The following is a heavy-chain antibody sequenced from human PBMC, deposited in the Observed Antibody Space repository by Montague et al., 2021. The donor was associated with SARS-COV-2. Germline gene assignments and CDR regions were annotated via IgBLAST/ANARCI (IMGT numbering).Heavy chain of an antibody. CDR2: ISYDGFDK. Sequence: SLRLSCAASGFTFSDYAMHWVRQAPGKGLDWLAVISYDGFDKYYADSVRGRFTVSRDNPRNTLYLQMNSLTTEDTAVFYCARRDQYGSETNGLLQFWGQGILVTVSS. J-gene: IGHJ4*02. V-gene: IGHV3-30*04. CDR1: GFTFSDYA. CDR3: ARRDQYGSETNGLLQF. D-gene: IGHD3-10*01.